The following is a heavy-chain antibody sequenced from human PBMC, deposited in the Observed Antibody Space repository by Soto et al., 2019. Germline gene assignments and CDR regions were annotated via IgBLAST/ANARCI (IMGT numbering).Heavy chain of an antibody. CDR1: GFTFSRYE. CDR3: ARDEASAWYVDS. V-gene: IGHV3-48*03. Sequence: GESLRLSCAASGFTFSRYEMSWVRQAAGKGLEWVSYIGSSGSTIYYADSVKGRSTISRDNAKNSLYLQMNSLRAEDTAVYFYARDEASAWYVDSWRRGNLVTVSS. CDR2: IGSSGSTI. J-gene: IGHJ4*02. D-gene: IGHD6-19*01.